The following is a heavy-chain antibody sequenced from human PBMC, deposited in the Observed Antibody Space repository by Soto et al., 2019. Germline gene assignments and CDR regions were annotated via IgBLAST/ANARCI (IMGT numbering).Heavy chain of an antibody. D-gene: IGHD3-10*02. V-gene: IGHV1-2*02. J-gene: IGHJ6*02. CDR2: INPKFGDT. Sequence: QVQLVQSGAEVKEPGDSVRVSCEASGYTFTAYYIHWVRQAPGQGLEWMGWINPKFGDTTYAQDFQGRVSMTRDMYISTVYMELSRLTSDDPAIYYCARNMDYYYGRGSGNGHGVWGQGTTVTVFS. CDR1: GYTFTAYY. CDR3: ARNMDYYYGRGSGNGHGV.